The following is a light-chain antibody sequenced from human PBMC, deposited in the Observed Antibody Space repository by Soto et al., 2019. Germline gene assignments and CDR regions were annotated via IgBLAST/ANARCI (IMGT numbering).Light chain of an antibody. Sequence: AIQMTQSPSSLSASVGDRVTITCRASQGIRNDLGWYQQKPGNAPKLLIYAASSLQSGVPSRFSGSESRTDFTLTISSLQPEDFATYYCLQDYNYPPTFGQGTKVDIK. J-gene: IGKJ1*01. V-gene: IGKV1-6*01. CDR2: AAS. CDR3: LQDYNYPPT. CDR1: QGIRND.